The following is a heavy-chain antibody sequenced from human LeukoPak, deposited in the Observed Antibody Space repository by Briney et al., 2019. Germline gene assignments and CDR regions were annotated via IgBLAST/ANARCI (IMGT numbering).Heavy chain of an antibody. CDR1: GFSFTSYT. J-gene: IGHJ4*02. D-gene: IGHD3-3*01. V-gene: IGHV3-23*01. CDR3: ATQYDFWGGPDY. CDR2: ITGSGGST. Sequence: GGSPRLSCAASGFSFTSYTMTWVRQPPGKGLQWVSTITGSGGSTYYADSVKGRFTISRDISKNTLYLQMTSLRAEDTALYYCATQYDFWGGPDYWGQGTLVTVSS.